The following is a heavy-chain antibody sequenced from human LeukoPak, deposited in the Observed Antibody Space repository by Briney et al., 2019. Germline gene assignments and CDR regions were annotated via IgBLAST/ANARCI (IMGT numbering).Heavy chain of an antibody. CDR2: LSYEGNYK. CDR3: ARVLGVGFGATNLAY. D-gene: IGHD1-26*01. CDR1: GFTFSSYG. J-gene: IGHJ4*02. V-gene: IGHV3-30*03. Sequence: GGSLRLSCEPSGFTFSSYGMHWVRQPPGQGLEWVAVLSYEGNYKYYADSVKGRFTVSRDNSQNTLFLQMNSLRAEDTAVYYCARVLGVGFGATNLAYWGQGTLVTVSS.